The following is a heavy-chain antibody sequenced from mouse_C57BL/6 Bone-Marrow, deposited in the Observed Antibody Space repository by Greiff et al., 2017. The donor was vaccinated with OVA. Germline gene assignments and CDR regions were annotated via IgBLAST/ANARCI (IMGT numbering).Heavy chain of an antibody. CDR3: ARSTPVVVDF. D-gene: IGHD1-1*01. CDR2: IYPSDSET. V-gene: IGHV1-61*01. CDR1: GYTFTSYW. J-gene: IGHJ2*01. Sequence: QVQLQQPGAELVRPGSSVKLSCKASGYTFTSYWMDWVKQRPGQGLEWIGNIYPSDSETHYNQKFKDKATLTVVKSSSTSYMQLSSLTSEFSAVYCCARSTPVVVDFWGQGTTLTVSS.